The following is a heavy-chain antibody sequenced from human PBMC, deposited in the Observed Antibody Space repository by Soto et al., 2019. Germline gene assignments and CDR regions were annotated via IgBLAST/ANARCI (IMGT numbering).Heavy chain of an antibody. CDR2: ISAYNGDI. V-gene: IGHV1-18*04. D-gene: IGHD3-10*01. CDR3: ARDPPISPSLRGTPLMDA. CDR1: GYSFTSHG. Sequence: ASVKVSCKASGYSFTSHGISWVRQAPRQGLEWMGWISAYNGDITYAQKFQGRVSMTTDTSTSTAYMELRSLRSDDTATYYCARDPPISPSLRGTPLMDAWGQGTTVTVSS. J-gene: IGHJ6*02.